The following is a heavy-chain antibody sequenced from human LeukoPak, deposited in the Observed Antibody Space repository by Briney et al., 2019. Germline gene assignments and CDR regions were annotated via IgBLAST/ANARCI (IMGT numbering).Heavy chain of an antibody. Sequence: ASVKVSCKVSGYTLTELSMHWVRQAPGKGLEWMGGFDPEDGETIYAQKSQGRVTMTEDTSTDTAYMELSSLRSEDTAVYYCATLEGTRLRYDYWGQGTLVTVSS. V-gene: IGHV1-24*01. CDR3: ATLEGTRLRYDY. CDR1: GYTLTELS. D-gene: IGHD4-17*01. J-gene: IGHJ4*02. CDR2: FDPEDGET.